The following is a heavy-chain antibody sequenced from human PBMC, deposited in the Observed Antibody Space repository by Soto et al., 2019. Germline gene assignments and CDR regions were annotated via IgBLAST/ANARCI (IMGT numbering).Heavy chain of an antibody. Sequence: QVQLQQWGAGLLKPSETLSLTCAVYGGSFSGYYWSWIRQPPGKGLEWIGEINHSGSTNYNPSLKSGVNISVDTSKNQFALKLSSVTAAGTAVYYCARGYCTNGVCSGYWGQGTLVTVSS. J-gene: IGHJ4*02. CDR1: GGSFSGYY. CDR3: ARGYCTNGVCSGY. CDR2: INHSGST. D-gene: IGHD2-8*01. V-gene: IGHV4-34*01.